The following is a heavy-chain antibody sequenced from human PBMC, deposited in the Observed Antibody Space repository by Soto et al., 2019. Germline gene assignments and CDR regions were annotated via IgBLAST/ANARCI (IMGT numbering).Heavy chain of an antibody. CDR1: GGSTSSSSYY. CDR3: ARHSNRNYGLYYFDY. D-gene: IGHD4-4*01. V-gene: IGHV4-61*05. J-gene: IGHJ4*02. CDR2: IYYSGST. Sequence: PSETLSLTCTVSGGSTSSSSYYWGWIRQPPGKGLEWIGYIYYSGSTKYKPSLKSRVTISVDTSKNQFSLKVTSATAADTAVYYCARHSNRNYGLYYFDYWGLGALVTVSS.